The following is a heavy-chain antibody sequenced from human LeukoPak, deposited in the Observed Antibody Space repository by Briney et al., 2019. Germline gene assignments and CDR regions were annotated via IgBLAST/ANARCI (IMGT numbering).Heavy chain of an antibody. CDR1: GYTFTSYY. V-gene: IGHV1-46*01. D-gene: IGHD2-2*02. CDR2: INPSGGST. J-gene: IGHJ6*03. Sequence: ASVKVSCKASGYTFTSYYMHWVRQAPGQGLEWMGIINPSGGSTSYAQKFQGRVPMTRDMSTSTAYMELRSLRSDDTAVYYCARDRCSSTSCYRPYYYMDVWGKGTTVTVSS. CDR3: ARDRCSSTSCYRPYYYMDV.